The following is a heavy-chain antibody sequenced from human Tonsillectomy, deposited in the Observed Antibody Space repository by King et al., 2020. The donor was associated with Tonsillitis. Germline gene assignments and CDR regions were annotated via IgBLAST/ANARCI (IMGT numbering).Heavy chain of an antibody. CDR2: MIHSGDT. CDR3: ASSSGDSDY. Sequence: HVQLQQWGAGLLKSSETLSLTCAVYGGSFSDYYWSWIRQPPGKGLEWIGEMIHSGDTNYNPSLKSRVTISVDTSKHQFSLRLSSVTAADTAVYYCASSSGDSDYWGQGTLVTVSS. CDR1: GGSFSDYY. D-gene: IGHD3-10*01. V-gene: IGHV4-34*12. J-gene: IGHJ4*02.